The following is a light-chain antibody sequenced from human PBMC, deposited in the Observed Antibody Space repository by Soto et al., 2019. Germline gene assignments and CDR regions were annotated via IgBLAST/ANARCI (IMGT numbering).Light chain of an antibody. J-gene: IGKJ4*01. CDR3: QQRVNWPPS. V-gene: IGKV3-11*01. Sequence: VLTQSPARLSLSPGERATLSCRAGQSVSDYLAWYQQKPGQPPRLLFFDASNRATGVPDRFSAGWSGTYFTLIISSLEREDFAVYYCQQRVNWPPSFGGGTKVEI. CDR2: DAS. CDR1: QSVSDY.